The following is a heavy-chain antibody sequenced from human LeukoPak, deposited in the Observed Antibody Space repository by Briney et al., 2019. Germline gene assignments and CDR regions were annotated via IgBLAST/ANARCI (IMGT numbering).Heavy chain of an antibody. Sequence: PSETLSLTCTVSGGSISSSSYYWGWLRQPPGKGLEWIGEINHSGSTNYNPSLKSRVTISVDTSKNQFSLKLSSVTAADTAVYYCARRRRLAMVRGANFDYWGQGTLVTVSS. CDR2: INHSGST. J-gene: IGHJ4*02. D-gene: IGHD3-10*01. CDR1: GGSISSSSYY. CDR3: ARRRRLAMVRGANFDY. V-gene: IGHV4-39*07.